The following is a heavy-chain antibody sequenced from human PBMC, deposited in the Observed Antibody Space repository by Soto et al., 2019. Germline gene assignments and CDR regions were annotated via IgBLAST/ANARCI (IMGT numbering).Heavy chain of an antibody. V-gene: IGHV4-39*01. J-gene: IGHJ6*02. CDR2: IYYSGST. Sequence: PSETLSLTCTVSGGSISSSSYYWGWTRQPPGKGLEWIGSIYYSGSTYYNPSLKSRVTISVDTSKNQFSLKLSSVTAADTAVYYCAGANYYYGMDVWGQGTTVT. CDR1: GGSISSSSYY. CDR3: AGANYYYGMDV.